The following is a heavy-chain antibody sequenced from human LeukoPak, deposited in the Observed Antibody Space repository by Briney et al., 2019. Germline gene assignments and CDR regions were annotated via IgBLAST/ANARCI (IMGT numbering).Heavy chain of an antibody. CDR1: GYTFTSYG. J-gene: IGHJ4*02. V-gene: IGHV1-18*01. Sequence: GSVKVSCKASGYTFTSYGISWVRQAPGQGLEWMGWISAYNGNTNYAQKLQGRVTMTTDTSTSTAYMELRSMRSDDTAVYYCARDPRRMEIDYWGQGTLVTVSS. CDR2: ISAYNGNT. D-gene: IGHD2-15*01. CDR3: ARDPRRMEIDY.